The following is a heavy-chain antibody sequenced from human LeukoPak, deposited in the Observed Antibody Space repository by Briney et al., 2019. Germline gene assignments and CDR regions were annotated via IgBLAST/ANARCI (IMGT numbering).Heavy chain of an antibody. J-gene: IGHJ4*02. Sequence: PSETLSLTCTVSGGSLSSYYWSWIRQPPGKGLEWIGYIYSSGSSNYHPSLKSRVTIPVDTSKNQFSLQLSSVTAADTAVYYCARGERGVDYWGQGTLVTVSS. D-gene: IGHD2-8*01. V-gene: IGHV4-59*08. CDR2: IYSSGSS. CDR1: GGSLSSYY. CDR3: ARGERGVDY.